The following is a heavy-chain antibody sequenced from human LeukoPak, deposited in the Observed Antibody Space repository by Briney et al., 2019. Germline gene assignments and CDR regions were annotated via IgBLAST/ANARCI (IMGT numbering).Heavy chain of an antibody. D-gene: IGHD5-24*01. CDR1: GYTFTSYY. CDR3: ARVRDGYNDAYDI. J-gene: IGHJ3*02. CDR2: INPSGGST. V-gene: IGHV1-46*01. Sequence: ASVKVSCKASGYTFTSYYMHWVRQAPGQGLEWMGIINPSGGSTSYAQEFQGRVTMTRDTSTSTVYMGLSSLRSEDTAVYYCARVRDGYNDAYDIWGQGTMVTVPS.